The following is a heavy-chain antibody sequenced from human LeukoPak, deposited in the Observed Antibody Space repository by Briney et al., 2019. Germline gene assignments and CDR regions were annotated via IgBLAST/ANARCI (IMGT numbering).Heavy chain of an antibody. J-gene: IGHJ6*03. Sequence: SETLSLTCTVSGGSISSSSYYWSWIRQPPGKGLEWIRYIYYSGSTNYNPSLKSRVTISVDTSKNQFSLKLSSVIAADTAVYYCARTTEGYCSSASCFGFSYSYYMDVWGKGTTVTISS. V-gene: IGHV4-61*01. CDR3: ARTTEGYCSSASCFGFSYSYYMDV. CDR1: GGSISSSSYY. CDR2: IYYSGST. D-gene: IGHD2-2*01.